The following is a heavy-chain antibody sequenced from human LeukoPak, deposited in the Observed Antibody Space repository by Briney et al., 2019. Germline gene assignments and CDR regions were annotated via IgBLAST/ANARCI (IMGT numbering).Heavy chain of an antibody. Sequence: GESLKISCKGSEDSFTNYWIGWVRQMPGKGLECMGIIYPGDSDTRYSPSFQGQVTISADKSISTAYLQWSSLKASDTAMYYCAVRYYSNYFDYWGQGTLVTVSS. CDR3: AVRYYSNYFDY. J-gene: IGHJ4*02. CDR1: EDSFTNYW. D-gene: IGHD4-11*01. CDR2: IYPGDSDT. V-gene: IGHV5-51*01.